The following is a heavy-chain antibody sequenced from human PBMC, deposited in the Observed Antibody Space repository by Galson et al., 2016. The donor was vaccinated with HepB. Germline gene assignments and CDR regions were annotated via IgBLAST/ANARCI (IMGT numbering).Heavy chain of an antibody. CDR3: AKEYLPQIVQVVAATPWFDP. CDR2: ISYYGRNE. J-gene: IGHJ5*02. CDR1: GFTFSSYG. V-gene: IGHV3-30*18. Sequence: SLRLSCAASGFTFSSYGMHWVRQAPGKGLEWVAVISYYGRNEYYADSVKGRFTISRDNSMNTLYLQMNSLRVEDTAVYYCAKEYLPQIVQVVAATPWFDPGGQGTLVTVSS. D-gene: IGHD2-15*01.